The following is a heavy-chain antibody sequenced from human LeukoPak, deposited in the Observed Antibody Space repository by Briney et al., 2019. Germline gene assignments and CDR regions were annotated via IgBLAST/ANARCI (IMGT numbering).Heavy chain of an antibody. J-gene: IGHJ5*02. CDR3: ALVVIPFACFDP. V-gene: IGHV1-18*01. D-gene: IGHD3-22*01. CDR2: IGAYNGNT. Sequence: ASVKVSCKASGYTFTSYGISWVRQAPGQGLEWMGWIGAYNGNTNYAQKLRGRVTMTTDTSTSTAYMELRSLRSDDTAVYYCALVVIPFACFDPWGQGTLVTVSS. CDR1: GYTFTSYG.